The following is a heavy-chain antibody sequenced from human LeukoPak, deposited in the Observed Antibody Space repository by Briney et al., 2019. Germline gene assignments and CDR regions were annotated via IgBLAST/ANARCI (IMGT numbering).Heavy chain of an antibody. V-gene: IGHV4-59*01. CDR2: IYYSGST. CDR3: ARVDPDSSSTLEVFDY. J-gene: IGHJ4*02. D-gene: IGHD6-6*01. CDR1: GGSISSYY. Sequence: PSETLSLTCTASGGSISSYYWSWIRQPPGKGLEWIGYIYYSGSTNYNPSLKSRVTISVDTSKNQFSLKLSSVTAADTAVYYCARVDPDSSSTLEVFDYWGQGTLVTVSS.